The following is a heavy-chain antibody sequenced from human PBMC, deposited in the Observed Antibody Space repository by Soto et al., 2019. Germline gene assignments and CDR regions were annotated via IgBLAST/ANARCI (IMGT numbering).Heavy chain of an antibody. CDR3: ASGVRSSSWYYYYYGMDV. D-gene: IGHD6-13*01. CDR1: GDSVSSNSAA. J-gene: IGHJ6*02. CDR2: TYYRSKWYN. Sequence: SQTLSLTCAISGDSVSSNSAAWNWIRQSPSRGLEWLGRTYYRSKWYNDYAVSVKRRITINPDTSKNQFSLQLNSVTPEDTAVYYCASGVRSSSWYYYYYGMDVWGQGTTVTVSS. V-gene: IGHV6-1*01.